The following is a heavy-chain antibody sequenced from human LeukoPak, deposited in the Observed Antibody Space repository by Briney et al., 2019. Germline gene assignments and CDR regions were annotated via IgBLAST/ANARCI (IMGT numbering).Heavy chain of an antibody. Sequence: PGGSLRLPCAASGFTFSSYAMSWVRQTPGKGLEWVSAISGSGGSTYYADSVKGRFTISRDNAKTSLFLQMNSLRIDDTAMYYCTRTVNSASDFWGQGTLVTVSS. CDR2: ISGSGGST. CDR3: TRTVNSASDF. CDR1: GFTFSSYA. V-gene: IGHV3-23*01. D-gene: IGHD4-23*01. J-gene: IGHJ4*02.